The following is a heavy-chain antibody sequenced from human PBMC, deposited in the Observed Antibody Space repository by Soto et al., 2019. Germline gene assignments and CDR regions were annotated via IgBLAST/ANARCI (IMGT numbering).Heavy chain of an antibody. J-gene: IGHJ4*02. CDR3: ARGIYYFDS. Sequence: HLQLQESGPGLVKPSETLSLTCTVSGGSISSDNSYWGWFRQPPGKGLEWIGNIYFAGSTYYNESLESRVTLSVDTSKNQFSLRLSSMTAADTSVYYCARGIYYFDSWGRGTLVTVSS. CDR2: IYFAGST. CDR1: GGSISSDNSY. V-gene: IGHV4-39*01. D-gene: IGHD3-3*01.